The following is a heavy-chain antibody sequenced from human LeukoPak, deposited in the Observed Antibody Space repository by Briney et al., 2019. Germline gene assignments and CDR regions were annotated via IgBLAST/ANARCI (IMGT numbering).Heavy chain of an antibody. V-gene: IGHV3-53*01. Sequence: PGGSLRPSCAASGFIVSSNYMSWVRQAPGKGLEWVSVTYSGGSTYYADSVKGRFTISRDNSKNTLYLQMNSLRAEDTAVYYCARGNGSGRLRNYYYYYMDVWGTGTTVTVSS. J-gene: IGHJ6*03. CDR2: TYSGGST. CDR3: ARGNGSGRLRNYYYYYMDV. D-gene: IGHD6-19*01. CDR1: GFIVSSNY.